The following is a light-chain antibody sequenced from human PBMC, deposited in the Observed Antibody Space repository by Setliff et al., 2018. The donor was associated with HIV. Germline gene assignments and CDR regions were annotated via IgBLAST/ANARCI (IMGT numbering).Light chain of an antibody. J-gene: IGLJ1*01. CDR2: EVS. CDR3: CSYAGSGTYV. V-gene: IGLV2-23*02. Sequence: LTQPASVSGSPGQSITISCTGTSSDVGSYNLVSWFQQRPGKAPKLIIYEVSQWPSGVSNRFSGSKSGNTASLTISGLQAEDEADYYCCSYAGSGTYVFGSGTKVTVL. CDR1: SSDVGSYNL.